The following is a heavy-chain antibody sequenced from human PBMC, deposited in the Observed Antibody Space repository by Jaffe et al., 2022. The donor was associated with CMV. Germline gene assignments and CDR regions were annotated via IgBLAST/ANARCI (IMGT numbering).Heavy chain of an antibody. Sequence: QVQMVESGGGVVQPGRSLRLSCSASGFTFSSYGMHWVRQAPGKGLEWVAFIWYDGSKTEYADSVKGRFTISRDNSKNTLYLQMNSLRAEDTSIYYCTREKWVDTTMAFDYWGQGSLVTVSS. CDR2: IWYDGSKT. CDR1: GFTFSSYG. V-gene: IGHV3-33*01. CDR3: TREKWVDTTMAFDY. D-gene: IGHD5-18*01. J-gene: IGHJ4*02.